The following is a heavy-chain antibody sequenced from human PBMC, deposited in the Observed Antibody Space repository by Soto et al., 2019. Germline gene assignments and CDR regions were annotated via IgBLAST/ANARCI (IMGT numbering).Heavy chain of an antibody. CDR3: ARASSYYYDSSGYYYFGY. D-gene: IGHD3-22*01. J-gene: IGHJ4*02. CDR2: IIPIFGTA. Sequence: QVQLVQSGAEVKKPGSSVKVSCKASGGTFSSYAISWVRQAPGQGLEWMGGIIPIFGTANYAQKFQGRVTITADXXTXTXXMELSSLRSEDTAVYYCARASSYYYDSSGYYYFGYWGQGTLVTVSS. V-gene: IGHV1-69*12. CDR1: GGTFSSYA.